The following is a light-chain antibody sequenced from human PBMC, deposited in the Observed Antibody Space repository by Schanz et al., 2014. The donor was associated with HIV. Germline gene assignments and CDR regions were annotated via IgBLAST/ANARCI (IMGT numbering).Light chain of an antibody. CDR2: DVS. CDR3: STYTTSNTWV. CDR1: SSDVGGYNY. Sequence: QSALTQPASVSGTPGQSITISCTGSSSDVGGYNYVSWYQQHPDKAPKLMIYDVSDRPSGVSNRFSASKSGDTASLTISGLQSEDEGDYYCSTYTTSNTWVFGGGTKLTVL. J-gene: IGLJ3*02. V-gene: IGLV2-14*03.